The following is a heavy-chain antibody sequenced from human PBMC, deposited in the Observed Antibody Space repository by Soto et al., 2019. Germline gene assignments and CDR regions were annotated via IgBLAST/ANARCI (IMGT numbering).Heavy chain of an antibody. V-gene: IGHV3-33*01. CDR2: TWYDGSNK. CDR3: ARVVFGSGRKTGPIGS. CDR1: GFTFSNYG. D-gene: IGHD3-10*01. J-gene: IGHJ4*02. Sequence: QVQLVESGGGVVQPGRSLRLSCAASGFTFSNYGMYWVRQAPGKGLEWVAITWYDGSNKYYADSVKGRFTISRDNSKNTLYLQIDSLRAQDTALYYCARVVFGSGRKTGPIGSRGQGNLVIVSS.